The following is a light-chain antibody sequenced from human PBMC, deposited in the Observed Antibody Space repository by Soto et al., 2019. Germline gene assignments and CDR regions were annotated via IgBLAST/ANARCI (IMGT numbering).Light chain of an antibody. CDR2: GAS. Sequence: EIVLTQSPGTLSLSPGERVTLSCRASQSVSSNFLAWYQQKPGQAPRVLIYGASSRATGIPDRFSGSGSGTDFTLTISRLEPEDFVVYYCQQYGSLPWTFGQGTTVEV. CDR1: QSVSSNF. V-gene: IGKV3-20*01. CDR3: QQYGSLPWT. J-gene: IGKJ1*01.